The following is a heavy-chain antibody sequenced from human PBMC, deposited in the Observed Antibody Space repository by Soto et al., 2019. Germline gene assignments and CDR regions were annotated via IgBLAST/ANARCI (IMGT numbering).Heavy chain of an antibody. D-gene: IGHD3-10*01. CDR3: AGPPSGGGGAFDI. J-gene: IGHJ3*02. CDR1: GGTFSSYA. CDR2: IIPIFGTA. Sequence: SVKVSCKASGGTFSSYAISWVRQAPGQGLEWMGGIIPIFGTANYAQKFQGRVTITADESTSTAYMELSSLRSEDTAVYYCAGPPSGGGGAFDIWGQGTMVTVSS. V-gene: IGHV1-69*13.